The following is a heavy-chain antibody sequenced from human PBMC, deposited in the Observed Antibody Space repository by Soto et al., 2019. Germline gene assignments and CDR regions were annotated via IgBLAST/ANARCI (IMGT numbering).Heavy chain of an antibody. Sequence: ASVKVSCKASGYTFTSYYIHWVRQAPGQGLEWVGVINPSGGSTSNAQRFQGRVALTRDTSTSTVYMELSGLRSDDTAVYYCARPWDLRDGYNFHFLGQGTLVTVSS. CDR2: INPSGGST. D-gene: IGHD5-12*01. CDR3: ARPWDLRDGYNFHF. J-gene: IGHJ4*02. CDR1: GYTFTSYY. V-gene: IGHV1-46*03.